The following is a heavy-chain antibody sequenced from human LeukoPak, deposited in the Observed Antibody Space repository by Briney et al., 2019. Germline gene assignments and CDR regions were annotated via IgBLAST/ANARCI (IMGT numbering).Heavy chain of an antibody. D-gene: IGHD1-26*01. J-gene: IGHJ4*02. V-gene: IGHV4-59*05. CDR3: ARVGPTAY. CDR1: GGSMSSQY. Sequence: SETLSLTCTVSGGSMSSQYWSWIRQPPGKGLEWIGSIYYSGSTYYNPSLKSRVTISVDTSKNQFSLKLSSVTAADTAVYYCARVGPTAYWGQGTLVIVSS. CDR2: IYYSGST.